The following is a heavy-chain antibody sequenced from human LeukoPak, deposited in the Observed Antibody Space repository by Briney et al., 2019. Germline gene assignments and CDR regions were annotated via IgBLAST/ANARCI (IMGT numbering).Heavy chain of an antibody. D-gene: IGHD2-2*01. CDR2: ISGSGGST. Sequence: GGTLRLSCAASGFTFSSYGMSWVRQAPGKGMEWVSDISGSGGSTYYADSVKGRFTISRDNSKNTLYLQMNSLRAEDTAVYYCAKALTAILTPLYYYYMDVWGKGTTVTISS. CDR3: AKALTAILTPLYYYYMDV. J-gene: IGHJ6*03. V-gene: IGHV3-23*01. CDR1: GFTFSSYG.